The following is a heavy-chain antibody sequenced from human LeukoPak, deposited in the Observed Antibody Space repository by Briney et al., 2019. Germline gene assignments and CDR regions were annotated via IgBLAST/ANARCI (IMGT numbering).Heavy chain of an antibody. CDR1: GGSISSYY. Sequence: SETLSLTCTVSGGSISSYYWSWIRQPPGKGLEWIGYIYYSGSTNYNPSLKSRVTISVDTSKNQFSLKLSSVTAADTAVYYCARGVPPGPYYYDTPGYYFSDWGQGTLVTVSS. CDR2: IYYSGST. D-gene: IGHD3-22*01. J-gene: IGHJ4*02. V-gene: IGHV4-59*01. CDR3: ARGVPPGPYYYDTPGYYFSD.